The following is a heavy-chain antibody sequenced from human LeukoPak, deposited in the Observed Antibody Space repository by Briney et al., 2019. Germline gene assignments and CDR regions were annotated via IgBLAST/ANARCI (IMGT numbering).Heavy chain of an antibody. CDR3: ARDEDAF. J-gene: IGHJ4*02. V-gene: IGHV3-48*02. CDR1: GFTFSSYS. CDR2: ISSDSSTI. Sequence: GGSLRLSCAASGFTFSSYSMNWVRQAPGKGLEWVSYISSDSSTIFYADSVKGRFTISRDNVKNSLFLQLNSLRDEDTAVYYCARDEDAFGGQGTLVTVSS.